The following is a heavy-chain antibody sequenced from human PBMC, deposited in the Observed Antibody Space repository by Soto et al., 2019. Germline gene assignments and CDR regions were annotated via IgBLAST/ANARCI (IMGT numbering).Heavy chain of an antibody. D-gene: IGHD3-3*01. CDR2: INHSGST. Sequence: QVQLQQWGAGLLKPSETLSLTCAVYGGSFSGYYWSWIRQPPGKGLEWIGEINHSGSTNYNPSLKSRVTISVDTSKNQFSLQLSSVTAADTAVYYCARGLQRITIFGVVIIANWFDPWGQGTLVTVSS. J-gene: IGHJ5*02. CDR1: GGSFSGYY. CDR3: ARGLQRITIFGVVIIANWFDP. V-gene: IGHV4-34*01.